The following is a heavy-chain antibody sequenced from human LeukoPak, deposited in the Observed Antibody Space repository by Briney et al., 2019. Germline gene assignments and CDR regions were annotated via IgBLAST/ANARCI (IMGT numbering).Heavy chain of an antibody. J-gene: IGHJ4*02. V-gene: IGHV4-31*03. D-gene: IGHD6-13*01. Sequence: PSETLSLTCTVSGYSISSGYYWGWIRQHPGKGLEWIGYIYYSGSTYYNPSLKSRVTISVDTSKNQFSLKLSSVTAADTAVYYCARVGSSRELGYWGQGILVTVSS. CDR2: IYYSGST. CDR1: GYSISSGYY. CDR3: ARVGSSRELGY.